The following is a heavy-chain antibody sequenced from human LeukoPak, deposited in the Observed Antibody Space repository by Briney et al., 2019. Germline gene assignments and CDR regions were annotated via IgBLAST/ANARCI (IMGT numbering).Heavy chain of an antibody. CDR3: ARLAMTTNLDYYFDF. J-gene: IGHJ4*02. CDR2: IYSGGST. Sequence: HPGGSLRLSCTASGFTVSSNYMTWVRQAPGKGLEWVSVIYSGGSTFYADSAKGRFTISRDNSKNTLYLQMNSLRAEDTAVHYCARLAMTTNLDYYFDFWGQGTLVTVSS. D-gene: IGHD4/OR15-4a*01. V-gene: IGHV3-66*01. CDR1: GFTVSSNY.